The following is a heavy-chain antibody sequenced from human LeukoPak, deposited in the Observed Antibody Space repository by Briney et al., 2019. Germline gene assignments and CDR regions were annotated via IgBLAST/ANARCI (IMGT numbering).Heavy chain of an antibody. J-gene: IGHJ4*02. CDR3: ARFFRTVWELPYY. D-gene: IGHD1-26*01. CDR1: AYSISSSYY. V-gene: IGHV4-38-2*01. Sequence: SETLSLNCCVSAYSISSSYYWGWIRQQPGKWLEWIGHIYHAANTYYNPSRKGPITMSVDTSKNQFSLRLISVTAAATAVYYCARFFRTVWELPYYWGPGTLVTVSS. CDR2: IYHAANT.